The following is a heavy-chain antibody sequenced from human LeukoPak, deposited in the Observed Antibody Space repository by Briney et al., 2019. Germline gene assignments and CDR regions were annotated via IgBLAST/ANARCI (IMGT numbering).Heavy chain of an antibody. J-gene: IGHJ4*02. CDR3: AKLGRWGDTDY. D-gene: IGHD2-21*02. CDR2: ISGSGGST. CDR1: GFTFSNYG. V-gene: IGHV3-23*01. Sequence: GGSLRLSCETSGFTFSNYGMTWVRQAPGKGLEWVSAISGSGGSTYSADSVKGRFTISRDNSKNTLYLQMNSLRAEDTAVYYCAKLGRWGDTDYWGQGTLVTVSS.